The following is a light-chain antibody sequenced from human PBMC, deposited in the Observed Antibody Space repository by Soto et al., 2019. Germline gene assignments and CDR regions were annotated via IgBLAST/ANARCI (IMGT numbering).Light chain of an antibody. V-gene: IGKV3-11*01. J-gene: IGKJ1*01. CDR3: QHRSYGPPAWT. CDR1: QSINTY. CDR2: DAS. Sequence: EIVLRQSPATLSLSPGERATLSCRASQSINTYLAWYQHKPGQVPRVLIYDASNRATGIPARFSGSGSGTDFTLTISSLEPEDFGVYYCQHRSYGPPAWTFGQGTKVDIK.